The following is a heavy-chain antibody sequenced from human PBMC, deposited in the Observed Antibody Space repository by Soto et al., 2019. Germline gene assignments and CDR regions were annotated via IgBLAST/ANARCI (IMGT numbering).Heavy chain of an antibody. D-gene: IGHD4-17*01. CDR2: MNPNSGNT. CDR3: ARGEVNGDYSPDYYYYGMDV. CDR1: GYTFTSYD. V-gene: IGHV1-8*01. J-gene: IGHJ6*02. Sequence: QVQLVQSGAEVKKPGASVKVSCKASGYTFTSYDINWVRQATGQGLEWMGWMNPNSGNTGYAQKFQGRVTMTRNTSISTAYMELSSLRSEDTVVYYCARGEVNGDYSPDYYYYGMDVWGQGTTVTVSS.